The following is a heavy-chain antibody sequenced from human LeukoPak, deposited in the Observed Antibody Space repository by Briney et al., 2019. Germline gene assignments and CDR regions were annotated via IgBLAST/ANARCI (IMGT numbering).Heavy chain of an antibody. V-gene: IGHV1-69*06. Sequence: TVKLSCKVSRGTFSSYAISWVRQAPGQGFEWMGGIIPIFGTANYAQKFQGRVTITADKSTSTAYMELSSLRSEDTAVYYCARAEYSGYVDYWGQGTLVTVSS. CDR1: RGTFSSYA. D-gene: IGHD5-12*01. CDR3: ARAEYSGYVDY. J-gene: IGHJ4*02. CDR2: IIPIFGTA.